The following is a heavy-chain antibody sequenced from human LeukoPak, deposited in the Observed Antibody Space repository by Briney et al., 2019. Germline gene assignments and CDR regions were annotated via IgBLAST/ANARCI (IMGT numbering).Heavy chain of an antibody. CDR3: AKRVTGTTNYFDY. CDR1: GFTFSSHA. V-gene: IGHV3-23*01. Sequence: PGGSLRLSCAASGFTFSSHAMSWVRQAPGKGLEWVSGVSGSGGSTYYADSVKGRFTISRDNPKNTLYLQMNSLRAEDTAVYYCAKRVTGTTNYFDYWGQGTLVTVSS. J-gene: IGHJ4*02. D-gene: IGHD1-7*01. CDR2: VSGSGGST.